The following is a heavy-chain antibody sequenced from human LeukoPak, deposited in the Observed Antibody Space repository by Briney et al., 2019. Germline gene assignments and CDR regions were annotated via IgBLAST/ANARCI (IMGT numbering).Heavy chain of an antibody. CDR3: ARVRARKNWLWFDAFDI. Sequence: GGSLRLSCAASGFTVSNNYTSWVRQAPGKGLEWVSVIYSDRSTYYADSVKGRFTISRDNSKNTLYLQMNSLRAEDTAVYYCARVRARKNWLWFDAFDIWGQGTMVSVSS. CDR2: IYSDRST. V-gene: IGHV3-53*01. CDR1: GFTVSNNY. J-gene: IGHJ3*02. D-gene: IGHD5-18*01.